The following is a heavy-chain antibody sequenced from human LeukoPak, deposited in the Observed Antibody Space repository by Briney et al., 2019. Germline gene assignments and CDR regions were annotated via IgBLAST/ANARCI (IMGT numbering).Heavy chain of an antibody. CDR3: ARPGGTSYYYYGMDV. CDR1: GGTFSSYA. J-gene: IGHJ6*02. V-gene: IGHV1-69*04. D-gene: IGHD1-1*01. CDR2: IIPILGIA. Sequence: SVKVSCKASGGTFSSYAISWVRQAPGQGLEWMGRIIPILGIANYAQKFQGRVTITADKSTSTAYMELSSLRFEDTAVYYCARPGGTSYYYYGMDVWGQGTTVTVSS.